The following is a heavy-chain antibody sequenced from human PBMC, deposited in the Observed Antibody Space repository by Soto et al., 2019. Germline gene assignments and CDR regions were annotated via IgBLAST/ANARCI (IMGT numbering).Heavy chain of an antibody. CDR1: GYTFTSYG. Sequence: ASVKVSCKASGYTFTSYGISWVRQAPGQGLEWMGWISAYNGNTNYAQKLQGRVTMTTDTSTSTAYMELRSLRSDDTAVYYCSRDNGDRPYYYYGMDVWGQGTMVTVSS. V-gene: IGHV1-18*01. D-gene: IGHD6-6*01. CDR3: SRDNGDRPYYYYGMDV. CDR2: ISAYNGNT. J-gene: IGHJ6*02.